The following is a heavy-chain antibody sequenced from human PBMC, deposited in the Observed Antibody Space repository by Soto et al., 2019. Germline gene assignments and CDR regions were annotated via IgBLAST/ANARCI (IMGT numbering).Heavy chain of an antibody. CDR2: IYYSGST. Sequence: LSLTCTVSGGSISSGGYYWSWIRQHPGKGLEWIGYIYYSGSTYYNPSLKSRVTISVDTSKNQFSLKLSSVTAADTAVYYCARDIGNWNIDYWGQGTLVTVSS. D-gene: IGHD1-20*01. CDR1: GGSISSGGYY. V-gene: IGHV4-31*03. CDR3: ARDIGNWNIDY. J-gene: IGHJ4*02.